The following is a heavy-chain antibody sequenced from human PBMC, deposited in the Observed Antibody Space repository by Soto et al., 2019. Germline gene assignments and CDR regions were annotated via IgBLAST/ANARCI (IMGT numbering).Heavy chain of an antibody. CDR2: IIPIFGTA. J-gene: IGHJ4*02. Sequence: QVQLVQSGAEVKKPGSSVKVSCKASGGTFSSYAISWVRQAPGQGLEWMGGIIPIFGTANYAHKFQGRVTITADECTSTAYMEMSSLRSEDTAVYYCATQYNDYGQGGLDYWGQGTLVTVSS. CDR1: GGTFSSYA. V-gene: IGHV1-69*12. CDR3: ATQYNDYGQGGLDY. D-gene: IGHD4-17*01.